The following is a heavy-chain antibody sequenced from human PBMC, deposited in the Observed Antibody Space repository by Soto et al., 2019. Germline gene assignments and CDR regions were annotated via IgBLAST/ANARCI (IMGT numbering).Heavy chain of an antibody. V-gene: IGHV1-46*01. Sequence: ASVKVSCKASGYTFTSYYMHWVRQAPGQGLEWMGIINPSGGSTSYAQKFQGRVTMTRDTSTSTVYMELSSLRSEDTAVYYCARVLVAAAAADYYYYGMDVWDQGTTVTVSS. CDR2: INPSGGST. D-gene: IGHD6-13*01. CDR1: GYTFTSYY. CDR3: ARVLVAAAAADYYYYGMDV. J-gene: IGHJ6*02.